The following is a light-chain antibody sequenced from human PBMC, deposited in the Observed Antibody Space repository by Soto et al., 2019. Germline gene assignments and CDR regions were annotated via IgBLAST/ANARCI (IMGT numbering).Light chain of an antibody. V-gene: IGKV3-20*01. CDR2: GAS. CDR1: QSVSSSY. J-gene: IGKJ2*01. CDR3: QQYGRSPPNT. Sequence: EIVLTQSPGTLSLSPGERATLSCRASQSVSSSYLAWYQQKPGQAPRLLIYGASSRATGIPDRFSGSGCGTDFTLTISRLEPEDFAVYYCQQYGRSPPNTFGQGTKLEIK.